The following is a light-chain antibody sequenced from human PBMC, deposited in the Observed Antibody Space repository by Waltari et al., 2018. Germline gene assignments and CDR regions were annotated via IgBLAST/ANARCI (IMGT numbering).Light chain of an antibody. CDR3: SSYTSSSTLV. V-gene: IGLV2-14*03. J-gene: IGLJ2*01. CDR1: SSDVGGYNY. CDR2: DAT. Sequence: QSALTQPASVSGSPGQSITISCTGTSSDVGGYNYVSWYQQHPGNAPKLMLYDATTRPAGVSNRFSGSESGNTASLTISGLQAEDEADYFCSSYTSSSTLVFGGGTKLTVL.